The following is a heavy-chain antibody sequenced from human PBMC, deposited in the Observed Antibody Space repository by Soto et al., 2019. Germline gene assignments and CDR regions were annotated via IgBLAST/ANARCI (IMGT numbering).Heavy chain of an antibody. CDR1: GYTFTSYD. D-gene: IGHD3-10*01. J-gene: IGHJ6*03. Sequence: ASVKVSCKASGYTFTSYDINWVRQATGQGLEWMGWMNPNSGNTGYAQKFQGRVTMTRNTSISTAYMELSSLRSEDTAVYYCARGLSRLMSDGGYYYYMDVWGKGTTVTVSS. CDR2: MNPNSGNT. V-gene: IGHV1-8*01. CDR3: ARGLSRLMSDGGYYYYMDV.